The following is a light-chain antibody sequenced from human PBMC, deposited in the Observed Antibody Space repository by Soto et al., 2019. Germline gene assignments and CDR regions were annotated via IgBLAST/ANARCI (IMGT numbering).Light chain of an antibody. V-gene: IGLV2-14*01. CDR1: SSDVGGYNY. CDR3: QSYDSSLSGSVL. Sequence: QSALTQPASVSGSPGQSITISCTGTSSDVGGYNYVSWYQHHPGKAPKLMIYNVYDRPSGISYRFSGSKSGNTASLTISGLQGEDEADYYCQSYDSSLSGSVLFGGGTKLTVL. CDR2: NVY. J-gene: IGLJ2*01.